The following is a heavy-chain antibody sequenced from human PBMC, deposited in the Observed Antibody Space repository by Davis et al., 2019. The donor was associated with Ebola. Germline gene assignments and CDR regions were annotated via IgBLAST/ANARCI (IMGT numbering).Heavy chain of an antibody. D-gene: IGHD6-19*01. CDR1: GFTFDNYG. V-gene: IGHV3-30*03. Sequence: PGGSLRLSCVASGFTFDNYGFHWVRQAPGKGLEWVAAISFDGSEAYYPDSVKGRLTISRDDSKNTLYLQMTSLRPDDTAVYFCVRGVGGWGVTWGQGTLVTVSS. CDR3: VRGVGGWGVT. J-gene: IGHJ5*02. CDR2: ISFDGSEA.